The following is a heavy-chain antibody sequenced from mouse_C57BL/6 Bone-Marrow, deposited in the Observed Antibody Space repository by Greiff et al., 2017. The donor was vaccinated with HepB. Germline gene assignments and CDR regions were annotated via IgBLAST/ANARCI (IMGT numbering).Heavy chain of an antibody. D-gene: IGHD1-1*01. CDR3: AKNGGSSLYYAMDY. CDR2: IWSGGST. J-gene: IGHJ4*01. CDR1: GFSLTSYG. Sequence: VQLKQSGPGLVQPSQSLSITCTVSGFSLTSYGVHWVRQPPGKGLEWLGVIWSGGSTDYNAAFISRLSISKDNSKSQVFFKMNSLQADDTAIYYCAKNGGSSLYYAMDYWGQGTSVTVSS. V-gene: IGHV2-4*01.